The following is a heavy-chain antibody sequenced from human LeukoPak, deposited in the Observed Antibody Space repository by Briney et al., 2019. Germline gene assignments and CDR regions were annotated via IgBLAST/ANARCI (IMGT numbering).Heavy chain of an antibody. Sequence: GGSLRLSCVASGFTFSDYAMSWVRQAPGKGLEWVSGISDSGGSTYYADSVKGRCTISRDNSKNTVSLQMNSLRGEDTAVYYCARSNPNRNALDLWGQGTMVTISS. J-gene: IGHJ3*01. V-gene: IGHV3-23*01. CDR2: ISDSGGST. CDR1: GFTFSDYA. D-gene: IGHD1-14*01. CDR3: ARSNPNRNALDL.